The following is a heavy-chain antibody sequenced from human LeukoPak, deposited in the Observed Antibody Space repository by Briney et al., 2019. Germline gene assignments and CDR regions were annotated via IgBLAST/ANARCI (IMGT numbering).Heavy chain of an antibody. V-gene: IGHV4-61*01. Sequence: SETLSLTCTVSGGSVSSGSYYWSWIRQPPGKGLEWIGYIYYSGSTNYNPSLKSRVTISVDTSKNQFSLKLSSVTAADTAVYYCARDSSVLRYFDWLLWARYYYYGMDVWGQGTTVTVSS. J-gene: IGHJ6*02. CDR1: GGSVSSGSYY. CDR3: ARDSSVLRYFDWLLWARYYYYGMDV. D-gene: IGHD3-9*01. CDR2: IYYSGST.